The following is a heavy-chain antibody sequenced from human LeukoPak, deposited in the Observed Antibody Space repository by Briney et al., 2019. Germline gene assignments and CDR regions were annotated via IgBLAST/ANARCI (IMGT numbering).Heavy chain of an antibody. J-gene: IGHJ4*02. CDR3: TTDKRQSWRYYDFWSGYYGDEYFDY. V-gene: IGHV3-15*01. CDR2: IKSKTDGGTT. D-gene: IGHD3-3*01. Sequence: GGSLRHSCAASGFTFSNAWMSWVRQAPGKGLEWVGRIKSKTDGGTTDYAAPVKGRFTISRDDSKNTLYLQMNSLKTEDTAVYYCTTDKRQSWRYYDFWSGYYGDEYFDYWGQGTLVTVSS. CDR1: GFTFSNAW.